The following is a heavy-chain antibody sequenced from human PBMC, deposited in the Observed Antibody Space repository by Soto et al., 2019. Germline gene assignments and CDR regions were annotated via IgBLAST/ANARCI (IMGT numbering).Heavy chain of an antibody. CDR3: ASQRDTAVVFDY. Sequence: SETLSLTCTVYGGSFNGYYWSWIRQPPGKGLEWIGEIYHSGSTKYNPSLESRVIVSVDTSKNQFSLKLSSVTAADTAVYYCASQRDTAVVFDYWGRGTLVTVSS. CDR2: IYHSGST. D-gene: IGHD5-18*01. CDR1: GGSFNGYY. J-gene: IGHJ4*02. V-gene: IGHV4-34*01.